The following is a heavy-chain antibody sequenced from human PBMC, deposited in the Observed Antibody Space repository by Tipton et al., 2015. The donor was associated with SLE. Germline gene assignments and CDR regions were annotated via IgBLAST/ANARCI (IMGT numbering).Heavy chain of an antibody. CDR2: TRNKANSYTT. CDR3: ASSSSGYYYGSYMDV. D-gene: IGHD3-22*01. Sequence: SLRLSCAASGFTFSDHYMDWVRQAPGKGLEWVGRTRNKANSYTTEYAASVKGRFTISRDDSKNSLDLQMNSLKTEDTAVYYCASSSSGYYYGSYMDVWGKGTTVTVS. J-gene: IGHJ6*03. V-gene: IGHV3-72*01. CDR1: GFTFSDHY.